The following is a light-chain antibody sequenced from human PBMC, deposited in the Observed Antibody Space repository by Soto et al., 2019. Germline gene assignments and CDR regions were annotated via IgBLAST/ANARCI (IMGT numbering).Light chain of an antibody. J-gene: IGKJ1*01. CDR2: QTS. V-gene: IGKV3-20*01. CDR3: QQYGSSSGWT. CDR1: QSVSSSY. Sequence: IVMTHSPATLSLSPGERATLSGSTSQSVSSSYLAWYQQKPGQAPSLLIYQTSLKAAGIPARFSASGSGTDFTLIISRLEPEDFAMYYCQQYGSSSGWTFGQGTKVDIK.